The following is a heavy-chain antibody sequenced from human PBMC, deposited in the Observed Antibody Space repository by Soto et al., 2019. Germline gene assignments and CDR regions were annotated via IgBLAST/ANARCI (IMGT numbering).Heavy chain of an antibody. D-gene: IGHD1-26*01. V-gene: IGHV3-48*03. CDR1: GFTFSSYE. CDR2: ISSGGTTI. Sequence: GGSLRLSCAASGFTFSSYEMNWVRQAPGKGLEWVSYISSGGTTIKYADSVKGRFTISRDNAKNSLYLQMRSLRAEDTAVYYCARDTRSMDQFDFWGQGTLVTVSS. J-gene: IGHJ4*02. CDR3: ARDTRSMDQFDF.